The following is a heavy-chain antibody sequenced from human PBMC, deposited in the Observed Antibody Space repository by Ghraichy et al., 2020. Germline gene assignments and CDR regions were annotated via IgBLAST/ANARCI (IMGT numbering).Heavy chain of an antibody. D-gene: IGHD3-10*01. CDR3: ARDLSLVLWFGEYN. J-gene: IGHJ4*02. CDR1: GFTFSSYA. Sequence: GGSLRLSCAASGFTFSSYAMHWVRQAPGKGLEWVAVISYDGSNKYYADSVKGRFTISRDNSKNTLYLQMNSLRAEDTAVYYCARDLSLVLWFGEYNWGQGTLVTVSS. V-gene: IGHV3-30*04. CDR2: ISYDGSNK.